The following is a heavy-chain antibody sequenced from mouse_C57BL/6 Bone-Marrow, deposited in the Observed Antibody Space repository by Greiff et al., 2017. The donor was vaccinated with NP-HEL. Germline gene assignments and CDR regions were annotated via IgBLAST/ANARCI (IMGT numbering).Heavy chain of an antibody. D-gene: IGHD2-14*01. CDR2: IYPGDGDT. J-gene: IGHJ3*01. CDR1: GYAFSSSG. CDR3: AEVFSWFAY. Sequence: QVQLQQYGPELVKPGASVKISCKASGYAFSSSGMNWVKQRPGKGLEWIGRIYPGDGDTNYNGKFKGKATLTADKSSSTAYMQLSSLISEDSAVYFCAEVFSWFAYRGNGTLVTVSA. V-gene: IGHV1-82*01.